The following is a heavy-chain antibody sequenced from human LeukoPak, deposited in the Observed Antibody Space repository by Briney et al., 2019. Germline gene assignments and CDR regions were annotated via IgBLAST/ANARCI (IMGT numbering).Heavy chain of an antibody. CDR1: GFSFSSYG. J-gene: IGHJ4*02. CDR3: GKDRDFVVVTAVDY. D-gene: IGHD2-21*02. Sequence: PGRSLRLSCAASGFSFSSYGMHWVRQAPGKGLEWVAVISYDGSNKYYADSVKGRFTISRDNSKNTLYLQMNSLRAEDTAVYYCGKDRDFVVVTAVDYWGQGTLVTVSS. CDR2: ISYDGSNK. V-gene: IGHV3-30*18.